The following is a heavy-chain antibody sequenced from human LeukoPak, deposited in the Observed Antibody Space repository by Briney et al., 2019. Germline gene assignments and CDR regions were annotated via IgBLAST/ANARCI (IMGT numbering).Heavy chain of an antibody. Sequence: GGSPRLSCAASGFTFSNYWMHWVRQAPGKGLVWVSRISTDGSNTTYADSVKGRFTISRDNAKNTLYLEMNSLRAEDTAVYYCARDRYCTTTRCSDYWGQGTLVTVSS. CDR3: ARDRYCTTTRCSDY. J-gene: IGHJ4*02. CDR2: ISTDGSNT. CDR1: GFTFSNYW. V-gene: IGHV3-74*03. D-gene: IGHD2-2*01.